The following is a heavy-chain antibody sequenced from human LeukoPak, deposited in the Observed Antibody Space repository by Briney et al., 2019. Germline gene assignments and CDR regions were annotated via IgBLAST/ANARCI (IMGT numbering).Heavy chain of an antibody. CDR2: ISSDGGSP. V-gene: IGHV3-64*01. Sequence: GGSLRLSCAASGFTFSSYAMHWVRQAPGKGLEYVSDISSDGGSPFYVNSVKGRFTISRDNSKDTLYLQMGSLRAEDMAVYYCAREYCSGGRCQYYFDYWGQGTLVTVSS. J-gene: IGHJ4*02. CDR3: AREYCSGGRCQYYFDY. CDR1: GFTFSSYA. D-gene: IGHD2-15*01.